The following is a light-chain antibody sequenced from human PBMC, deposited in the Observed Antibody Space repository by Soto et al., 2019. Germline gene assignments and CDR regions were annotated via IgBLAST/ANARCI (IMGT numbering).Light chain of an antibody. Sequence: QSALTQPASVSASPGQSITISCTGTSTDVGKWNLVSWYQQHPGKAPKLMVYAVYKRPSGVSDRFSGSKSGNTASLTISGLQAEDEADYYCCSYAGSSTYVFGTGTKVTVL. V-gene: IGLV2-23*02. CDR3: CSYAGSSTYV. J-gene: IGLJ1*01. CDR2: AVY. CDR1: STDVGKWNL.